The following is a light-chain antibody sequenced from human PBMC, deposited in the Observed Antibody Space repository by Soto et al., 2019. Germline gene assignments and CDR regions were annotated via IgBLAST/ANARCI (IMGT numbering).Light chain of an antibody. CDR2: GAS. CDR1: QSVSSN. CDR3: QQYNNWPRT. J-gene: IGKJ1*01. V-gene: IGKV3-15*01. Sequence: EIVMTQSPATLSVSPGERATLSCRASQSVSSNLAWYQQKPGQAPRLLMYGASTRATGIPARFSGSGSGTEFTLTISRLQSEDFEVYYCQQYNNWPRTFGQGTKVEIK.